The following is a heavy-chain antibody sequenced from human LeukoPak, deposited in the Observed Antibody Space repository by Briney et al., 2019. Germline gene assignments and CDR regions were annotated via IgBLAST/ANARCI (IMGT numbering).Heavy chain of an antibody. CDR3: ARGYSSSWYDDAFDI. CDR1: GYTFTSYV. CDR2: ISAYNGNT. Sequence: ASVKVSCKASGYTFTSYVISWVRQAPGQGLEWMGWISAYNGNTNYAQKLQGRVTMTTDTSTSTAYMELRSLRSDDTAVYYCARGYSSSWYDDAFDIWGQGTMVTVSS. J-gene: IGHJ3*02. D-gene: IGHD6-13*01. V-gene: IGHV1-18*01.